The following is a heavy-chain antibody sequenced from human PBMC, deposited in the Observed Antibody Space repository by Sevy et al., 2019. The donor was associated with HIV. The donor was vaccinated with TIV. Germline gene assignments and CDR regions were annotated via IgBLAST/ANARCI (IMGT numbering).Heavy chain of an antibody. CDR3: AKERLRFLEWLGYMDV. CDR1: GFTFSSYA. V-gene: IGHV3-23*01. Sequence: GGSLRLSCAASGFTFSSYAMSWVRQAPGKGLEWVSAISGSGGSTYYAGSVKGRFTISRDNSKNTLYLQMNSLRAEDTAVYYCAKERLRFLEWLGYMDVWGKGTTVTVSS. J-gene: IGHJ6*03. CDR2: ISGSGGST. D-gene: IGHD3-3*01.